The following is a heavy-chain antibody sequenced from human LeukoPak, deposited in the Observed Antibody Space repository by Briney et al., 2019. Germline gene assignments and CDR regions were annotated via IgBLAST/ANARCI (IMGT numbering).Heavy chain of an antibody. D-gene: IGHD5/OR15-5a*01. Sequence: GASVEVSCKASGYTFTGYYMHWVRQAPGQGLEWMGRINPNSGGTNYAQKFQGRVTMTRDTSISTAYMELSRLRSDDTAVYYCARVPRVSLYYGMDVWGQGTTVTVSS. CDR3: ARVPRVSLYYGMDV. CDR1: GYTFTGYY. V-gene: IGHV1-2*06. J-gene: IGHJ6*02. CDR2: INPNSGGT.